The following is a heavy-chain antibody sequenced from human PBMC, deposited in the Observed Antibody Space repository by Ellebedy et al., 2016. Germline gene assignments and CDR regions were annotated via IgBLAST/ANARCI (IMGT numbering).Heavy chain of an antibody. J-gene: IGHJ6*02. CDR3: ARVYSNYPVDGMDV. CDR2: INHSGST. CDR1: GGSFSDYY. D-gene: IGHD4-11*01. V-gene: IGHV4-34*01. Sequence: SQTLSLTCXVYGGSFSDYYWSWIRQSPGKGLEWIGEINHSGSTKYNPSLKSRVTISVDKSKNQFSLKLSSVTAADTAVYYCARVYSNYPVDGMDVWGQGTTVTVSS.